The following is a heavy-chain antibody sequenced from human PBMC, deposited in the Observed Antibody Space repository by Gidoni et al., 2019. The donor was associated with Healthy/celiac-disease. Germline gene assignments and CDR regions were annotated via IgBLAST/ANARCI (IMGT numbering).Heavy chain of an antibody. Sequence: QVQLVESGGGVVQPGRSLRLSCAASGFTFSSYGMHWVRQAPGKGLEWVAVIWYDGSNKYYADSVKGRFTISRDNSKNTLYLQMNSLRAEDTAVYYCARDRPYSSGWYPLMLQHWGQGTLVTVSS. V-gene: IGHV3-33*01. CDR3: ARDRPYSSGWYPLMLQH. J-gene: IGHJ1*01. CDR2: IWYDGSNK. D-gene: IGHD6-19*01. CDR1: GFTFSSYG.